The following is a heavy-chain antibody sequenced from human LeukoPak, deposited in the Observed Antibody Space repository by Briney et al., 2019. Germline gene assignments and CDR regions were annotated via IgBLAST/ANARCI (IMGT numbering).Heavy chain of an antibody. CDR2: IKLNGIST. CDR3: ARDKGTSYLSSFDY. D-gene: IGHD6-6*01. CDR1: GFTFDEYG. Sequence: GRSLRLSCPASGFTFDEYGMSSVRQAPGKWLEWVSYIKLNGISTGYTHSVKGRFTICRDNAKNSLYLQMNSLRAADTAVYYCARDKGTSYLSSFDYWGQGTLVTVSS. V-gene: IGHV3-20*04. J-gene: IGHJ4*02.